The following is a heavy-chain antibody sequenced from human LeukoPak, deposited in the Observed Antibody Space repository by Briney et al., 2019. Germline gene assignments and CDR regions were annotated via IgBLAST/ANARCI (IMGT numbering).Heavy chain of an antibody. D-gene: IGHD3/OR15-3a*01. Sequence: PGGSLRLSCAASGFTFSSYSMNWVRQAPGKGLEWVSSISSSSSYIYYADSVKGRFTISRDNAKNSLYLQMNSLRAEDTAVYYCARGRGRTGWVMGDYWGQGTLVTVSS. J-gene: IGHJ4*02. CDR1: GFTFSSYS. CDR2: ISSSSSYI. V-gene: IGHV3-21*01. CDR3: ARGRGRTGWVMGDY.